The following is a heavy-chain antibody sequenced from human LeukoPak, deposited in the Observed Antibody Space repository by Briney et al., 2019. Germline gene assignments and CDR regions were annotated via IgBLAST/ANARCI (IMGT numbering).Heavy chain of an antibody. CDR3: ARRGSGWYQFDY. D-gene: IGHD6-19*01. J-gene: IGHJ4*02. V-gene: IGHV4-39*01. Sequence: PSETLSLTCTASGDSIATTAFYWGWIRQPPGKGLEWVGTIYFSGSTYYNPSLKSRVTMSMDTAKNQFSLTLASATAADTAVYYCARRGSGWYQFDYWGQGTLVPVSS. CDR1: GDSIATTAFY. CDR2: IYFSGST.